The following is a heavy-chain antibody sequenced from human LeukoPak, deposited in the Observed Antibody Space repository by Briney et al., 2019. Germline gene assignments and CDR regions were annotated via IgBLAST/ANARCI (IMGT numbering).Heavy chain of an antibody. D-gene: IGHD6-13*01. V-gene: IGHV3-30*03. CDR3: ARDRDIAAAGRGGYFDL. J-gene: IGHJ4*02. CDR2: ISYDGNNK. CDR1: GFTFSSYA. Sequence: GGSLRLSCAASGFTFSSYAMSWVRQAPGKGLEWVAVISYDGNNKYHADSVKGRFTISRDNSKNTLYLQMNSLRTEDTALYFCARDRDIAAAGRGGYFDLWGQGTLVTVSS.